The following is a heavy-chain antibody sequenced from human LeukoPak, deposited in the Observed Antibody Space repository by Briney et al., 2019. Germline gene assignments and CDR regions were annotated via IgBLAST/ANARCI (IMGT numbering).Heavy chain of an antibody. J-gene: IGHJ3*02. Sequence: ASVKVSCKASGYTFTGYYMHWVRQAPGQGLEWVGWINPNSGGTNYAQKFQGRVTMTRDTSISTAYMELSRLRSDDTAVYYCARERSVEMATIAIVAFDIWGQGTMVTVSS. V-gene: IGHV1-2*02. CDR2: INPNSGGT. CDR1: GYTFTGYY. CDR3: ARERSVEMATIAIVAFDI. D-gene: IGHD5-24*01.